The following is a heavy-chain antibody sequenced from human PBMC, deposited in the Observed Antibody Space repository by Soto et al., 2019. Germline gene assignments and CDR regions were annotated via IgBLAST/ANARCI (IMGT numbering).Heavy chain of an antibody. CDR1: GGSISSGDYY. J-gene: IGHJ4*02. CDR2: IYYSGST. D-gene: IGHD2-15*01. CDR3: ARVADCSGGRCYFSVDY. V-gene: IGHV4-30-4*01. Sequence: QVQLQESGPGLVKPSQTLSLTCTVSGGSISSGDYYWSWIRQPPGKGLEWIGYIYYSGSTYYNPSLKSRVTTSVDTSKNQVSLKLSSVTAADTAVYYCARVADCSGGRCYFSVDYWGQGTLVTVSS.